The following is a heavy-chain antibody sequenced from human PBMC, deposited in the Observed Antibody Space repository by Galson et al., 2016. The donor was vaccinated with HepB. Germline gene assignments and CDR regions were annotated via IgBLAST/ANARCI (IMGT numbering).Heavy chain of an antibody. J-gene: IGHJ4*02. CDR2: DSMDGRRK. V-gene: IGHV3-30*18. CDR1: GFLFRSYG. D-gene: IGHD2/OR15-2a*01. CDR3: AKRHEYCPPVGCSVDY. Sequence: LRLSCAGSGFLFRSYGMHWVRQAPVKGLEWVAADSMDGRRKFYSDSVKGRFTISRDNSNNMLFLQMDSLRPDDTAVYYCAKRHEYCPPVGCSVDYWGQGTLISVSS.